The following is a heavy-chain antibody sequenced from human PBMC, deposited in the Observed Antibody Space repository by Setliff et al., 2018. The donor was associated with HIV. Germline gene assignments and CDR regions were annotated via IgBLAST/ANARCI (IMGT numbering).Heavy chain of an antibody. Sequence: GGSLRLSCVASGITVSGIYMTWVRQAPGKGLEWVSVINGGTTTYYADSVKGRFTISRDNSKNTLYLQLNSLRAEDTAVYYCARDAPGGGGNSGYYMDVRGKGTTVTVSS. CDR3: ARDAPGGGGNSGYYMDV. V-gene: IGHV3-53*01. CDR1: GITVSGIY. D-gene: IGHD2-21*02. J-gene: IGHJ6*03. CDR2: INGGTTT.